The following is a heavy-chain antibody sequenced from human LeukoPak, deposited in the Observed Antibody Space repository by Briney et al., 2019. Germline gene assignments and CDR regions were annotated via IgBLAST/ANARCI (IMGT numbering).Heavy chain of an antibody. J-gene: IGHJ4*02. D-gene: IGHD2-21*01. CDR2: ISSSSSTI. CDR3: VRAGIVVVIAHFDY. V-gene: IGHV3-48*01. Sequence: GGSLRLSCAASGFTFSSYSMNWVRQAPGKGLEWVSYISSSSSTIYYADSVKGRFTISRDNAKNSLYLQMNSLRAEDTAVYYCVRAGIVVVIAHFDYWGQGTLVTVSS. CDR1: GFTFSSYS.